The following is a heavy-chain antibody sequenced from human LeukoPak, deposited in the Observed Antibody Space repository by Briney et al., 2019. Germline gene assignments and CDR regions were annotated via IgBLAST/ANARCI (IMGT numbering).Heavy chain of an antibody. V-gene: IGHV3-74*01. CDR2: INSDGSNT. CDR1: GFTFSSYW. Sequence: GGSLRLSCAASGFTFSSYWMHWVRQAPGKGLVWVSRINSDGSNTNYADSVKGRFTISRDNAKNTLYLQMNSLRVDDTAVYYCAGVSWNDGNFAYWGQGTLVTVSS. CDR3: AGVSWNDGNFAY. J-gene: IGHJ4*02. D-gene: IGHD1-1*01.